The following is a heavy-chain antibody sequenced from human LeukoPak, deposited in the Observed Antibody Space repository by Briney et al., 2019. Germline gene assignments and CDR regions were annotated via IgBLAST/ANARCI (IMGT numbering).Heavy chain of an antibody. Sequence: GGSLRVSCAASGFAFTAYLIHWVRQPPGKGLEWVAVMSSDGNAIFYADSVRGRFTISRDNAKNTLYLQVNSLRVEDTAVYYCVREGEHFDCWGQGTLVTVSS. CDR2: MSSDGNAI. J-gene: IGHJ4*02. CDR3: VREGEHFDC. D-gene: IGHD1/OR15-1a*01. CDR1: GFAFTAYL. V-gene: IGHV3-30-3*01.